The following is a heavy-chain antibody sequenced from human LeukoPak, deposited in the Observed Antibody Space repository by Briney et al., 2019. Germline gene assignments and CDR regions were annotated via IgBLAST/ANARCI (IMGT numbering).Heavy chain of an antibody. V-gene: IGHV1-18*01. Sequence: GSVKVSCKASGYTFTSYGISWVRQAPGQGLEWMGWISAYNGNTNYAQKLQGRVTMTTDTSTSTAYMELRSLRSDDTAVYYCARDAPLDYYDSSGYFDYWGQGTLVTVSS. CDR2: ISAYNGNT. CDR1: GYTFTSYG. CDR3: ARDAPLDYYDSSGYFDY. J-gene: IGHJ4*02. D-gene: IGHD3-22*01.